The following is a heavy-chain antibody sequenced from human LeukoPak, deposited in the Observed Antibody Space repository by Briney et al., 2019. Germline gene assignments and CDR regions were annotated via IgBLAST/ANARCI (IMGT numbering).Heavy chain of an antibody. CDR2: IYYSGST. CDR3: ARDSSGWYPEEFDAFDI. V-gene: IGHV4-61*08. D-gene: IGHD6-19*01. CDR1: GGSISSGDYY. J-gene: IGHJ3*02. Sequence: SETLSLTCTVSGGSISSGDYYWSWIRQPPGKGLEWIGYIYYSGSTNYNPSLKSRVTISVDTSKNQFSLKLSSVTAADTAVYYCARDSSGWYPEEFDAFDIWGQGTMVTVSS.